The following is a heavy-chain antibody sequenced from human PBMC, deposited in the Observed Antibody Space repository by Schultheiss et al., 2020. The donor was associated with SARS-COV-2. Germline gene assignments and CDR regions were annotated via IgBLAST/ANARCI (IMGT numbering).Heavy chain of an antibody. CDR1: GYTFTSYV. Sequence: SVKVSCKASGYTFTSYVISWVRQAPGQGLEWMGGIIPIFGTADYAQKFQGRVTITADESTSTAYMELSSLTSEDTAVYYCTTEIQKTGTFDPWGQGTLVTVSS. D-gene: IGHD1-1*01. CDR2: IIPIFGTA. V-gene: IGHV1-69*13. J-gene: IGHJ5*02. CDR3: TTEIQKTGTFDP.